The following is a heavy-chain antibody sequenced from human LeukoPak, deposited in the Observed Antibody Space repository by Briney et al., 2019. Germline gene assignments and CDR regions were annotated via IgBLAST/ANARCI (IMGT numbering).Heavy chain of an antibody. Sequence: GGSLRLSCVTSGFTFNYFAMSWVRQAPGKRLEWVSTIGGSGSGPSYADSVRGRFTMSRDNSKNMVYLQMPSLRAEDTAVYYCSRINYGGNSGYHFDSWGQGTLVTVSS. J-gene: IGHJ4*02. V-gene: IGHV3-23*01. CDR1: GFTFNYFA. D-gene: IGHD4-23*01. CDR2: IGGSGSGP. CDR3: SRINYGGNSGYHFDS.